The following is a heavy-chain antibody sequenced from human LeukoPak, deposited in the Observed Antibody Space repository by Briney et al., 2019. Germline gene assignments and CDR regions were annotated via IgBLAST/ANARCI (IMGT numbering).Heavy chain of an antibody. CDR2: ISGNGAHT. V-gene: IGHV3-23*01. CDR3: AKERLGDLSPEDH. J-gene: IGHJ4*02. Sequence: PGGSLRLSCAVSGFTFGIYAMSWVRQAPGKGLEWVSGISGNGAHTYYADSVKGRFTISRDKSKNTLYLQMRSLRAEDTAIYYCAKERLGDLSPEDHWGQGTQVIVSS. D-gene: IGHD3-16*02. CDR1: GFTFGIYA.